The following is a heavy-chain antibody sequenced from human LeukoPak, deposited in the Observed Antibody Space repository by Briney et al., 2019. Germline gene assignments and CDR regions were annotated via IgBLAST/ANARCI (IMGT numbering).Heavy chain of an antibody. J-gene: IGHJ6*02. V-gene: IGHV1-2*02. CDR1: GYTFTGYY. D-gene: IGHD6-19*01. Sequence: ASVKVSCKASGYTFTGYYMHWVRQAPGQGLEWMGWINPNSGGTNYAQKFQGRVTMTRNTSISTAYMELSSLRSEDTAVYYCASASPRSGWYLDHRNYYYYGMDVWGQGTTVTVSS. CDR2: INPNSGGT. CDR3: ASASPRSGWYLDHRNYYYYGMDV.